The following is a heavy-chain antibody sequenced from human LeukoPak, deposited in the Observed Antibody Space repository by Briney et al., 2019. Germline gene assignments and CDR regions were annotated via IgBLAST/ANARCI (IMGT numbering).Heavy chain of an antibody. CDR1: GFTFSSYW. J-gene: IGHJ3*02. CDR2: ISSSSSYI. Sequence: GGSLRLSCAASGFTFSSYWMSWVRQAPGKGLERVSSISSSSSYIYYADSVKGRFTISRDNAKNSLYLQMNSLRAEDTAVYYCARVGSVGTQLDAFDIWGQGTMVTVSS. D-gene: IGHD1-26*01. V-gene: IGHV3-21*01. CDR3: ARVGSVGTQLDAFDI.